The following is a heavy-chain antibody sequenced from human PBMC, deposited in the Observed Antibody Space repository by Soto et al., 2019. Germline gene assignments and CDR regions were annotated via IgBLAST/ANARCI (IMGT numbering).Heavy chain of an antibody. Sequence: SETLSLTCTVSSGSMSGYYLNWIRQPPGKGLEWIGYIYYSGSTNYNPSLKSRVTISVDTSKNQFSLKLSSVTAADTAVYYCARAGDYDFWSGYSNDAFDIWGQGTMVTV. V-gene: IGHV4-59*01. D-gene: IGHD3-3*01. CDR3: ARAGDYDFWSGYSNDAFDI. CDR1: SGSMSGYY. J-gene: IGHJ3*02. CDR2: IYYSGST.